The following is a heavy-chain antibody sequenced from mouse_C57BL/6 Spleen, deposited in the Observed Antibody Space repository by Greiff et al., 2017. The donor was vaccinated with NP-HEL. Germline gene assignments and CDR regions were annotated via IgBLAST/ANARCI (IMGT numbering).Heavy chain of an antibody. J-gene: IGHJ2*01. CDR1: GYTFTDYY. CDR2: INPNNGGT. CDR3: ARESLTLYYFDY. Sequence: VQLQQSGPELVKPGASVKISCKASGYTFTDYYMNWVKQSHGKSLEWIGDINPNNGGTSYNQKFKGKATLTVDKSSSTAYMELRSLTSEDSAVYYCARESLTLYYFDYWGQGTTLTVSS. D-gene: IGHD1-1*01. V-gene: IGHV1-26*01.